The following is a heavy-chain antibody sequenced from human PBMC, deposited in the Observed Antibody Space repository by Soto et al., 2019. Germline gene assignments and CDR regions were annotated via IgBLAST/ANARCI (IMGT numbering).Heavy chain of an antibody. CDR3: ARSQGSSTSLEIYYYYYYGMDV. J-gene: IGHJ6*02. CDR1: GGTFSSYA. Sequence: ASVTVSCKASGGTFSSYAIRWVRQAPGQGLEWMGGIIPISDTTNYAQKFQGRVTITADESTSTAYMELSSLRSEDTAVYYCARSQGSSTSLEIYYYYYYGMDVWGQGTTVTVSS. V-gene: IGHV1-69*13. D-gene: IGHD2-2*01. CDR2: IIPISDTT.